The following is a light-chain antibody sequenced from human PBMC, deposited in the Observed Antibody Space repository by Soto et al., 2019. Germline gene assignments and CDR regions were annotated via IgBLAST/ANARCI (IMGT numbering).Light chain of an antibody. CDR2: GAS. CDR3: QQYNNWPRT. Sequence: EIVMTQSPATLSVSPGERATLSCRATQSVSSNLAWYQQKPGQAPRLLIYGASTRATGIPARFRGSGSGTEFTLTFNSLQSEDFAVYYFQQYNNWPRTFGQGTKVEIK. J-gene: IGKJ1*01. V-gene: IGKV3-15*01. CDR1: QSVSSN.